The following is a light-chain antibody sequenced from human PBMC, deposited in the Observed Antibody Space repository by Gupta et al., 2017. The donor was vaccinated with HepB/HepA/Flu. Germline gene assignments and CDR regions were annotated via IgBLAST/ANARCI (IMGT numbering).Light chain of an antibody. V-gene: IGLV2-18*02. J-gene: IGLJ1*01. CDR3: SSYTTSSTYV. CDR1: SSDIGSYNR. CDR2: EVD. Sequence: QSALTQPPSVSGSPGQSVTISCTGTSSDIGSYNRVSWYQQSPGTAPKLIIYEVDNRPSGVPDRFSGSKSGNTASQTISGLQTEDEADYYCSSYTTSSTYVFGIGTKVTVL.